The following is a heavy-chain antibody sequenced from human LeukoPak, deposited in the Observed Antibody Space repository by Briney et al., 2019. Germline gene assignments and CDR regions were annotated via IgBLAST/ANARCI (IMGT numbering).Heavy chain of an antibody. D-gene: IGHD4-11*01. Sequence: GGSLRLSCAASGFTFSSYSMNWVRQAPGKGLEWVSYISSSSTIYYADSVKGRFTISRDNAKNSLYLQMNSLSAEDTAVYYCARDLPYSNYVSYYYYYMDVWGKGTTVTVSS. V-gene: IGHV3-48*01. CDR1: GFTFSSYS. CDR2: ISSSSTI. CDR3: ARDLPYSNYVSYYYYYMDV. J-gene: IGHJ6*03.